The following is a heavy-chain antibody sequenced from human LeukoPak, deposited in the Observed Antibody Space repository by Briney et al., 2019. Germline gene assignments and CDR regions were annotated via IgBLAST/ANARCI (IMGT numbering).Heavy chain of an antibody. J-gene: IGHJ5*02. CDR1: GGSISSYY. V-gene: IGHV4-59*01. CDR2: IYYSGST. CDR3: ARERGKRDWFDP. Sequence: SETLSLTCTVSGGSISSYYWSWIRQPPGKGLEWIGYIYYSGSTNYNPSLKSRVTISVDTSKNQFSLKLSSVTAADTAVYYRARERGKRDWFDPWGQGTLVTVSS.